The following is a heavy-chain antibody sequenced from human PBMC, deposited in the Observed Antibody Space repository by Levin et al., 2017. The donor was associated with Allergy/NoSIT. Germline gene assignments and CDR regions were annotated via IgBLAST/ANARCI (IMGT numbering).Heavy chain of an antibody. J-gene: IGHJ2*01. CDR2: INPGGDIT. Sequence: GESLKISCKASGNSFTDNFIHWVRQAPGQGLEWMGWINPGGDITYYEQKFRGRVTMTRDTSINTAYMELSRLTSDDTAVYYCARENWYIDVWGRGTLVAVSS. CDR1: GNSFTDNF. V-gene: IGHV1-2*02. CDR3: ARENWYIDV.